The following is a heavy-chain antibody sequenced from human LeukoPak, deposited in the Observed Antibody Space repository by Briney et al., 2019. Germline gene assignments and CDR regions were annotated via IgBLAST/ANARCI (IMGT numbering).Heavy chain of an antibody. CDR2: IYHSGST. V-gene: IGHV4-39*01. J-gene: IGHJ5*02. Sequence: SETLSLTCTVSGGSISSSGYYWVWIRQPPGKGLERIGSIYHSGSTYYNPSLKSRTTISVDTSKNQFSLKLSSVTAADTAVYYCARTNYGRRWFEPCGQGTLVTVSS. D-gene: IGHD1-7*01. CDR1: GGSISSSGYY. CDR3: ARTNYGRRWFEP.